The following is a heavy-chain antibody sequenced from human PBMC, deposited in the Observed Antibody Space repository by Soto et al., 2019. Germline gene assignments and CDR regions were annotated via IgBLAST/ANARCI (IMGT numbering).Heavy chain of an antibody. Sequence: EVQLLESGGGLVQPGGSLRLSCAASGFTFSSYAMSWVRQAPGKGLEWVSAISGSGGSTYYADSVKGRFTISRDNSKNTLHLQMNSLRAEDTAVYYCAKHGFGELARFAYWGPGTLVTVSS. CDR3: AKHGFGELARFAY. V-gene: IGHV3-23*01. J-gene: IGHJ4*02. CDR1: GFTFSSYA. CDR2: ISGSGGST. D-gene: IGHD3-10*01.